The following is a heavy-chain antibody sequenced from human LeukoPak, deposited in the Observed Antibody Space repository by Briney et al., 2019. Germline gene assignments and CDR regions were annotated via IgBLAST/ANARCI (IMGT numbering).Heavy chain of an antibody. Sequence: SETLSLTCTVSGGSISSGGYYWSWIRQPPGKGLEWIGYIYHSGSTYYNPSLKSRVTISVDRSKNQFSLKLSSVTAADTAVYYCARDVGNSEGYYYYGMDVWGQGTTVTVSS. J-gene: IGHJ6*02. CDR3: ARDVGNSEGYYYYGMDV. V-gene: IGHV4-30-2*01. CDR1: GGSISSGGYY. CDR2: IYHSGST. D-gene: IGHD4-23*01.